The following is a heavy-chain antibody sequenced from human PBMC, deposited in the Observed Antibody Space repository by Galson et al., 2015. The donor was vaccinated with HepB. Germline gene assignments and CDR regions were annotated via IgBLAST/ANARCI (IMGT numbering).Heavy chain of an antibody. CDR2: ISYDGSNK. J-gene: IGHJ6*02. D-gene: IGHD4-17*01. Sequence: SLRLSCAASGFTFSNYGMHWVRQAPGKGLEWLVVISYDGSNKYYAGSVKGRFTISRDNSKNTLSLQMNSLRAEDTAVYYCAKDVGSHYGYFYGMDVWGQGTTVTVSS. CDR3: AKDVGSHYGYFYGMDV. CDR1: GFTFSNYG. V-gene: IGHV3-30*18.